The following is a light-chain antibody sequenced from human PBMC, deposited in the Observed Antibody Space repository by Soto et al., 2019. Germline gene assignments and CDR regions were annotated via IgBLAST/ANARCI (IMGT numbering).Light chain of an antibody. V-gene: IGKV3-15*01. CDR1: QSVGNN. CDR2: GAS. J-gene: IGKJ2*01. Sequence: EIVMTQSPATVSVSPGERATLYCRASQSVGNNLAWYQQKPGQAPSLFSLGASVRATGVPDRFSGSRSGTEFTLSISNLQSEDSAVYYCQQYESWPPLFSFRQGTKVDVK. CDR3: QQYESWPPLFS.